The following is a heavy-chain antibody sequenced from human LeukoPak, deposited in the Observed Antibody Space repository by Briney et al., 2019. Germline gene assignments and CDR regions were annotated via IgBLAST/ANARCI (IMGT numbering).Heavy chain of an antibody. V-gene: IGHV1-46*01. CDR3: ARVGVRGVITILENFDY. CDR1: GYTFTSYY. CDR2: INPSGGST. J-gene: IGHJ4*02. D-gene: IGHD3-10*01. Sequence: ASVKVSCKASGYTFTSYYMHWVRQAPGQGLEWMGIINPSGGSTSYAQKLQGRVTMTTDTSTSTAYMELRSLRSDDTAVYYCARVGVRGVITILENFDYWGQGTLVTVSS.